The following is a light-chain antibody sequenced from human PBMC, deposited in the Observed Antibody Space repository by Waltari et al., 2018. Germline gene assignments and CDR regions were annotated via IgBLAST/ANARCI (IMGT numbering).Light chain of an antibody. CDR2: GKN. J-gene: IGLJ3*02. V-gene: IGLV3-19*01. Sequence: SSELTQEPAVSVALGQTVRITCQGDSLRTYHETWFQQKPGQAPVLVVDGKNNRPSGIPDRFSGSNSGNTASLTITGAQAEDEADYYCYSRDSSANHRMFGGGTKLTVL. CDR3: YSRDSSANHRM. CDR1: SLRTYH.